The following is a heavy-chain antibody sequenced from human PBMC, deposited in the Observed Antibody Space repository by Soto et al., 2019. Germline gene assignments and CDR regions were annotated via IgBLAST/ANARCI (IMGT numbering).Heavy chain of an antibody. CDR3: TRAGSYRFDY. Sequence: EVQLVESGGDLIQPGGSRRISCAASEFTFGTSWMHWVRQTPGEGLAWVSRINSDGTTINYADSVKGRFTISRDNAKNTLYLQMNSLRADDTAVYYCTRAGSYRFDYWGQGTLVTVSS. V-gene: IGHV3-74*01. J-gene: IGHJ4*02. CDR2: INSDGTTI. D-gene: IGHD1-26*01. CDR1: EFTFGTSW.